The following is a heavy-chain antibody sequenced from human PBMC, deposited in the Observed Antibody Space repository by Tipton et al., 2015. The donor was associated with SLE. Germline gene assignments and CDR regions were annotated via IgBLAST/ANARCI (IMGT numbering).Heavy chain of an antibody. D-gene: IGHD2-15*01. J-gene: IGHJ3*02. V-gene: IGHV3-48*01. CDR2: ISSSSSTI. CDR3: ARARIFDAFDI. CDR1: GFTFSSYS. Sequence: GSLKLSCAASGFTFSSYSMNWVRQAPGKGLEWVSYISSSSSTIYYADSVKGRFTISRDNAKNSLYLQMNSLRAEDTAVYYCARARIFDAFDIWGQGTMVTVSS.